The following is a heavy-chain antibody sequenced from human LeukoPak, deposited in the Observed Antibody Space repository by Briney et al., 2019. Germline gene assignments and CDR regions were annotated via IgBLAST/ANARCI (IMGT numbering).Heavy chain of an antibody. D-gene: IGHD1-1*01. J-gene: IGHJ4*02. Sequence: ASVKVSCKTSGYTFTGYYIHWVRQAPGQGLEKMGWINPNSGGTNYAQNFQGTVTMTRDTSTGTAYMELSSLRSDDTAVHYCARRLGTGTTLGYWGQGTLVTVSS. V-gene: IGHV1-2*02. CDR2: INPNSGGT. CDR3: ARRLGTGTTLGY. CDR1: GYTFTGYY.